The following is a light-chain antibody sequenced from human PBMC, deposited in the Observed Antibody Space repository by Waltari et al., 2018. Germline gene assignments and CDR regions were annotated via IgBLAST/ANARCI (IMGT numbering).Light chain of an antibody. V-gene: IGKV1-5*03. CDR3: QHYNSYSGDT. Sequence: DIQMTQSPSTLSASVGDRVIITCRASQSITTWLAWNQQKPGKAPKLLIYKTSTLESGVPSRFSGSGSGTEFTLTISSLQPDDFATYYCQHYNSYSGDTFGQGTKLEI. J-gene: IGKJ2*01. CDR2: KTS. CDR1: QSITTW.